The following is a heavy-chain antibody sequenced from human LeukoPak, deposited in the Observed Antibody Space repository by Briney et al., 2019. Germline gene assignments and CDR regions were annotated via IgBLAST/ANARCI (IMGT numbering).Heavy chain of an antibody. CDR2: IGTAGDP. V-gene: IGHV3-13*05. CDR1: GFTFSNYD. Sequence: GGSLRLSCAASGFTFSNYDIHWVRQPTGRGLEWVSGIGTAGDPYYPGSVKGRFTISRENAKNSLYLQMNSLRAGDTAVYYCARGSAIVGATGYYNGMDVWGQGTTVTVSS. CDR3: ARGSAIVGATGYYNGMDV. J-gene: IGHJ6*02. D-gene: IGHD1-26*01.